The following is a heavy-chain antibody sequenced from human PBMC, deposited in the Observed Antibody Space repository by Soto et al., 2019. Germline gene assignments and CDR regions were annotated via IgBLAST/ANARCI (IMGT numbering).Heavy chain of an antibody. CDR3: ARDKITGLFDY. D-gene: IGHD2-8*02. CDR1: GGSFSISNDY. V-gene: IGHV4-39*07. J-gene: IGHJ4*02. CDR2: INFSGST. Sequence: SVTLYLNCTVAGGSFSISNDYWVWIRQPPGKGLEWVGSINFSGSTNYNPSLKSRVTISVDTSKNQFSLKLTSVTAADTAVYYCARDKITGLFDYWGQGTLVTVSS.